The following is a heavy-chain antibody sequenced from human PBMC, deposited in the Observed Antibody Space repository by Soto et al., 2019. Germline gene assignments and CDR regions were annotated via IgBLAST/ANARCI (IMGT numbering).Heavy chain of an antibody. J-gene: IGHJ3*02. CDR2: ISYDGSNK. CDR3: ARGIVVVVITVGDAFDI. Sequence: GSLRLSGAASVFTCSSYAMHWVRQAPGKGLEWVAVISYDGSNKYYADSVKGRFTISRDNSKNTLYLQMNSLRAEDTAVYYCARGIVVVVITVGDAFDIWGQGTMVT. V-gene: IGHV3-30-3*01. CDR1: VFTCSSYA. D-gene: IGHD3-22*01.